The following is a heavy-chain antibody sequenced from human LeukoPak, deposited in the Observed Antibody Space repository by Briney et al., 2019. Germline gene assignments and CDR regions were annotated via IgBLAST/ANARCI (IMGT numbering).Heavy chain of an antibody. V-gene: IGHV1-69*13. CDR1: GGTFSSYA. CDR3: ASNRGGGYYGGYFDY. D-gene: IGHD3-22*01. CDR2: IIPIFGTA. Sequence: AASVKVSCKASGGTFSSYAISWVRQAPGQGLEWVGGIIPIFGTANYAQKFQGRVTITADESTSTAYMELSSLRSEDTAVYYCASNRGGGYYGGYFDYWGQGTLVTVSS. J-gene: IGHJ4*02.